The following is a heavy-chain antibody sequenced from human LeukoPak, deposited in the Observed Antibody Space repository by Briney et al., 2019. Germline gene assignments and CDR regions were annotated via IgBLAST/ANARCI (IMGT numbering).Heavy chain of an antibody. CDR3: ARDPQPKQLVPRYFQH. CDR1: GFTFSSYA. V-gene: IGHV3-23*01. CDR2: ISGSGGST. D-gene: IGHD6-6*01. J-gene: IGHJ1*01. Sequence: GGSLRLSCAASGFTFSSYAMSWVRQAPGKGLEWVSAISGSGGSTYYADSVKGRFTISRDNSKNTLYLQMNSLRAEDTAVYYCARDPQPKQLVPRYFQHWGQGTLVTVSS.